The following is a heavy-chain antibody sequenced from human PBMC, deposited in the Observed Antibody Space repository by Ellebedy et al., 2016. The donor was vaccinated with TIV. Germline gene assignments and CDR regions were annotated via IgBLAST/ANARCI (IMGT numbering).Heavy chain of an antibody. D-gene: IGHD7-27*01. CDR3: ATGALRDAIDI. J-gene: IGHJ3*02. CDR1: AQTFNKNG. V-gene: IGHV1-18*01. Sequence: ASVKVSCXASAQTFNKNGFTWVRQAPGQGLECMGWISVYNGNTNYARDFQGRVTMTTDTSTSTTYMELRSLRSDDTAAYYCATGALRDAIDIWGQGTMVTVSS. CDR2: ISVYNGNT.